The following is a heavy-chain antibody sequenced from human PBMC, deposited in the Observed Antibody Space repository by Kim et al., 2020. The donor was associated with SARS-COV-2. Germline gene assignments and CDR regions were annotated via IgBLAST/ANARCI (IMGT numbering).Heavy chain of an antibody. CDR2: T. D-gene: IGHD4-17*01. V-gene: IGHV3-23*01. Sequence: TYSADSVKGRFTISRDTSKNTLYLQMNSLRAGDTAVYYCAKGTVTTFGYWGQGTLVTVSS. J-gene: IGHJ4*02. CDR3: AKGTVTTFGY.